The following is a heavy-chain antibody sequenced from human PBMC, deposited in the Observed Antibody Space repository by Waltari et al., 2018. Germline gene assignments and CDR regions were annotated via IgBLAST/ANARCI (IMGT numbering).Heavy chain of an antibody. V-gene: IGHV4-39*02. J-gene: IGHJ4*02. D-gene: IGHD6-6*01. Sequence: QLQLQESGPGLVKPSETLSLTCTVSGDSISNDNYHWAWVRQPPGKGLEWIGSIYYNGNTYYSPSLNSRVTISVDTSKNQFSLRLSSVTAADTAVYYCTTEYSSSSAYWGQGTLVTVSS. CDR3: TTEYSSSSAY. CDR2: IYYNGNT. CDR1: GDSISNDNYH.